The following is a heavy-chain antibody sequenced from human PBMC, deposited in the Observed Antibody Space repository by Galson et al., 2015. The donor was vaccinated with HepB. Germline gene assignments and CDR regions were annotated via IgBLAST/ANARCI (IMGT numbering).Heavy chain of an antibody. CDR1: GYSFTNYW. D-gene: IGHD1-20*01. J-gene: IGHJ4*02. CDR3: ARRISGALEY. CDR2: IYPDDSDT. V-gene: IGHV5-51*01. Sequence: QSGAEVKKPGESLKISCKGSGYSFTNYWTDWVRQMPGKGLEWMGVIYPDDSDTIYSPSFQGQVTISVDKSISIAFLQWSSLKASDTATYYCARRISGALEYWGQGTLVTVSS.